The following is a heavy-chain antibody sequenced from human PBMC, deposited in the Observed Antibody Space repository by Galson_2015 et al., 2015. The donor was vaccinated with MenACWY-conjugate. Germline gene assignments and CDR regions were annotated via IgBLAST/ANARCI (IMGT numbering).Heavy chain of an antibody. CDR1: GFIFTDYD. J-gene: IGHJ4*02. CDR3: ARKDGALYGYTGY. Sequence: SLRLSCAGSGFIFTDYDMHWVRQAPGKGLEYVSAISTYGGSTYYADSVKGRFTISRDNSKNMLFLQMGSLRVEDTAVYYCARKDGALYGYTGYWGQGTLVIVSS. CDR2: ISTYGGST. D-gene: IGHD5-18*01. V-gene: IGHV3-64*02.